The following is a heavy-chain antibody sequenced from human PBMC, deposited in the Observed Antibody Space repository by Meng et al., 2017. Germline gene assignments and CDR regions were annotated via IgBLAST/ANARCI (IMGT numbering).Heavy chain of an antibody. Sequence: VQLVESGGGFVRAGGSLRLSCAVSGFTFSDYWMNYFRQGPGEGLVWVATISVDGSETYYADAVKGRFTISRDNAKNTLYLQMNSLRPEDTAVYYCSRVQVGAPNDYWGQGTLVTVSS. CDR3: SRVQVGAPNDY. V-gene: IGHV3-74*01. J-gene: IGHJ4*02. CDR2: ISVDGSET. D-gene: IGHD1-26*01. CDR1: GFTFSDYW.